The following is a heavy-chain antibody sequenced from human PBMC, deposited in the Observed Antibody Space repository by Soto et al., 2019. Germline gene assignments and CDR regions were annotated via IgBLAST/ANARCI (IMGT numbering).Heavy chain of an antibody. V-gene: IGHV1-2*02. D-gene: IGHD6-13*01. CDR2: INPNSGGT. Sequence: ASVKVSCKASGYTFTGYYMHWVRQAPGQGLEWMGWINPNSGGTNYAQKFQGRVTMTRDTSISTAYMELSRLRSDDTAVYYCARGSVIAAAGTNFDYWGQGTLVTVS. J-gene: IGHJ4*02. CDR1: GYTFTGYY. CDR3: ARGSVIAAAGTNFDY.